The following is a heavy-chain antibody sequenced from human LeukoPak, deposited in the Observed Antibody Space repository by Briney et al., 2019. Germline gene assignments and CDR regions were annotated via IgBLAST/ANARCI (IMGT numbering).Heavy chain of an antibody. CDR1: GFTFDDYA. J-gene: IGHJ4*02. V-gene: IGHV3-9*01. CDR2: ISWNSGSI. Sequence: PGGSLRLSCAASGFTFDDYAMHWVRQAPGKGLEWVSGISWNSGSIGYADSVKGRFTISRDNAKNSLYLQMNSLRAEDTALYYCARGPDYWGQGTLVTVSS. D-gene: IGHD3-10*01. CDR3: ARGPDY.